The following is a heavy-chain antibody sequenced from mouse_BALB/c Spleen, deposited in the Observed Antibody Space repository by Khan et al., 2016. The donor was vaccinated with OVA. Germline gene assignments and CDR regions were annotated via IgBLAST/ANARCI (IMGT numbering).Heavy chain of an antibody. D-gene: IGHD2-4*01. CDR2: IWSGGST. J-gene: IGHJ1*01. Sequence: QVQLKQSGPGLVQPSQSLSITCTVSGFSLTNYGVHWIRQPPGKGLEWLGVIWSGGSTDYNTAFISRLNISKDNSKSQVFFNMSSLQADDTAIYYCARFYDYEGCFDVWGAGTAVTVSS. CDR1: GFSLTNYG. CDR3: ARFYDYEGCFDV. V-gene: IGHV2-4*02.